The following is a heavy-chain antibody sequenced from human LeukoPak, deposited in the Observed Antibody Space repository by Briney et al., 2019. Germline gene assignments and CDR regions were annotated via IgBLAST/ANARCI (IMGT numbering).Heavy chain of an antibody. V-gene: IGHV3-30*02. CDR3: TRGHYYGMDV. J-gene: IGHJ6*04. CDR2: IRYDARNI. CDR1: GFTFSNYG. Sequence: GGSLRLSCAASGFTFSNYGMHWVRQAPGNRLEWVAFIRYDARNIYYADSVKGRFTISRDNAKNSLYLQMNSLRAEDTAVYYCTRGHYYGMDVWGKGTTVTISS.